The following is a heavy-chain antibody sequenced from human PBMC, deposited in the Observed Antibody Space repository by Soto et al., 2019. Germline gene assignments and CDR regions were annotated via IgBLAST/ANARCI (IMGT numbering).Heavy chain of an antibody. D-gene: IGHD3-22*01. Sequence: SETLSLTCAVSGASVSSTYWWSWVRQPPGKGPEWIGEINLRGSANYNPSLKSRVTISVDISKNTLYLQMHSLRAEDTAVYYCAKDRVPNDSSGYYSILTDSWGQGTVVTVSS. V-gene: IGHV4-4*02. CDR2: INLRGSA. J-gene: IGHJ4*02. CDR3: AKDRVPNDSSGYYSILTDS. CDR1: GASVSSTYW.